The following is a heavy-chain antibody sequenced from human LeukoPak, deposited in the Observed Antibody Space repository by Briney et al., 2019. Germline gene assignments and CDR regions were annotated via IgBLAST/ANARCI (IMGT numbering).Heavy chain of an antibody. CDR1: GFTFSSYA. Sequence: PGGSLRLSCAASGFTFSSYAMSWVRQAPGKRLEWVSAISGSGGSTYYADSVKGRFTTSRDNSKNTLYLQMNSLRAEDTAVYYCAKDLGGEGRYDSSGYNDYWGQGTLVTVSS. CDR2: ISGSGGST. CDR3: AKDLGGEGRYDSSGYNDY. V-gene: IGHV3-23*01. D-gene: IGHD3-22*01. J-gene: IGHJ4*02.